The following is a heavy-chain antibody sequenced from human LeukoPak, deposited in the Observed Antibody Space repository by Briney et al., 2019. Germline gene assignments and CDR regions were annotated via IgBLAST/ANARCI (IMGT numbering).Heavy chain of an antibody. CDR1: GFSFGTYW. CDR3: GRRPREIAVADY. D-gene: IGHD6-19*01. J-gene: IGHJ4*02. Sequence: GGSLRLSCAASGFSFGTYWMSWVRQAPGKGLEWVANVKQDGSEKYYVDSVKGRFTISRDNAKNSLYLQMNSLRAEDTAVYYCGRRPREIAVADYWGQGTLVIVSS. V-gene: IGHV3-7*01. CDR2: VKQDGSEK.